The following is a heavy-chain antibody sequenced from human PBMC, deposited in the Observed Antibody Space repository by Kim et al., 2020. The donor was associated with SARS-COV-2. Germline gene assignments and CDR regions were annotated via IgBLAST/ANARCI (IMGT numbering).Heavy chain of an antibody. J-gene: IGHJ4*02. D-gene: IGHD2-15*01. CDR2: IWKDGINK. CDR1: GFTFSSYA. Sequence: GGSLRLSCAASGFTFSSYAMHWARQAPGKGLEWVAIIWKDGINKYYADSGKGRFTISRDNFKNTVYLQMNSLRVEDTAVYYCGRDIISGGGSDYWGQGTLVTVSS. CDR3: GRDIISGGGSDY. V-gene: IGHV3-33*01.